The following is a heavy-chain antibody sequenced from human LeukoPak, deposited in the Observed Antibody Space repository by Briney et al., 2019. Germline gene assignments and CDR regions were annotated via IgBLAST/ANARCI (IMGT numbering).Heavy chain of an antibody. CDR1: GYTFTSYA. CDR3: ARATLWWLPFDP. D-gene: IGHD2-21*01. CDR2: INTNTGNP. J-gene: IGHJ5*02. V-gene: IGHV7-4-1*02. Sequence: ASVKVSCKASGYTFTSYAMNWVRQAPGQGLEWMGWINTNTGNPTYAQGFTGRFVFSLDTSDNTANLHITSLKPEDSAVYYCARATLWWLPFDPWGQGTLVTVSS.